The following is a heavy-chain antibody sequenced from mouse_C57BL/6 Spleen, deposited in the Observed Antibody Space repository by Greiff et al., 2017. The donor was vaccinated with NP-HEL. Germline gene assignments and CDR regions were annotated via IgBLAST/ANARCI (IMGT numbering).Heavy chain of an antibody. CDR1: GYTFTDYN. CDR3: ARERYYGSSPYYYAMDY. V-gene: IGHV1-18*01. Sequence: EVQLQQSGPELVKPGASVKIPCKASGYTFTDYNMDWVKQSHGKSLEWIGDINPNNGGTIYNLKFKGKATLTVDKSSSTAYMELRSLTSEDTAVYYCARERYYGSSPYYYAMDYWGQGTSVTVSS. J-gene: IGHJ4*01. D-gene: IGHD1-1*01. CDR2: INPNNGGT.